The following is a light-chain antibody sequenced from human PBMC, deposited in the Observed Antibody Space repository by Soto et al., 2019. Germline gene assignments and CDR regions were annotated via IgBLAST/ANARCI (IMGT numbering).Light chain of an antibody. CDR2: GNN. Sequence: SVLTQPPSASWTPGQRVTISCSGSSSNIGANTVTWYQQLPGTAPKLLIFGNNHRPSGVPDRFSGSKSGTSGSLAISGLQSEDEADYYCATWDDSLNGYVFGAGTKVTVL. V-gene: IGLV1-44*01. CDR3: ATWDDSLNGYV. J-gene: IGLJ1*01. CDR1: SSNIGANT.